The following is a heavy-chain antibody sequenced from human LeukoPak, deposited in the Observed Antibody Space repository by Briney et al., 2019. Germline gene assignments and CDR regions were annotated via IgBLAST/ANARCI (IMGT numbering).Heavy chain of an antibody. CDR3: ASLHSSGYYYFDY. Sequence: GGSLRLSCAASGFTFSSYWMHWVRQAPGKGLVWVSRINSDGSSTSYADSVKGRFTISRDNAKNTLYLQMNSLRGEDAAVYYCASLHSSGYYYFDYWGQGTLVTVSS. CDR1: GFTFSSYW. CDR2: INSDGSST. D-gene: IGHD3-22*01. J-gene: IGHJ4*02. V-gene: IGHV3-74*01.